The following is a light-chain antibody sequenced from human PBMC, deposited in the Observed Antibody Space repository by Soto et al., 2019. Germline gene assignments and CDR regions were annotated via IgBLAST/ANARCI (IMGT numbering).Light chain of an antibody. J-gene: IGKJ4*01. CDR3: QQYASRPLT. CDR1: QSVGRDY. V-gene: IGKV3-20*01. CDR2: DAS. Sequence: EIVLTQSPGTLSVSPGERATLSCRASQSVGRDYLAWYQQKPGQTPRLLIYDASSRATGIPDRFRGSGSGTDFTLTINRLEPEDFAVYYCQQYASRPLTFGGGTKVETK.